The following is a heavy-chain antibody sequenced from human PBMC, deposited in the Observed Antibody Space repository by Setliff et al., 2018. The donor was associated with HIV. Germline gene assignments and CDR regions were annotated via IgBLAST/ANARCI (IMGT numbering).Heavy chain of an antibody. CDR3: ARDQDYFDY. Sequence: SETLSLTCAVSGYSISSGYYWGWIRQPPGKGLEWIGSIYHSGSTYYNPSLKSRVTISVDTSKTQFSLKLSSVTAADTAVYYCARDQDYFDYWGQGTLVTVSS. J-gene: IGHJ4*02. CDR2: IYHSGST. CDR1: GYSISSGYY. V-gene: IGHV4-38-2*02.